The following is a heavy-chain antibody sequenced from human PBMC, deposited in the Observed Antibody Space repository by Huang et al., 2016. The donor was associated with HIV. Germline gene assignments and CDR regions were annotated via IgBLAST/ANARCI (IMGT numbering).Heavy chain of an antibody. CDR2: IYYSGST. Sequence: QLQLQESGPGLVKPSETLSLTCTVSGGSIRSDNYYWGWIRQPPGKGLAWSGSIYYSGSTYYNPSLKRRVTITVDTSKNHFSLRMRSVTAADTAVYYCARLPGSITMIRGVITDPYWGQGTLVTVSS. V-gene: IGHV4-39*02. J-gene: IGHJ4*02. CDR3: ARLPGSITMIRGVITDPY. D-gene: IGHD3-10*01. CDR1: GGSIRSDNYY.